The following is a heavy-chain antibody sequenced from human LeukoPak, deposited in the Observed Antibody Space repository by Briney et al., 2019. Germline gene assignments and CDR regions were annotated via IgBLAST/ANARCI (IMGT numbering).Heavy chain of an antibody. D-gene: IGHD6-13*01. CDR2: ISSSSSYK. CDR1: GFTFSIYM. V-gene: IGHV3-21*01. Sequence: PGGSLRLSCAASGFTFSIYMMNWVRQAPGKGLEWVSSISSSSSYKQYAESVRGRFTISRDNAKNSLYLQMNSLRAEDTAVYYCARGSSSWPGQLDYWGQGTLVTVSS. J-gene: IGHJ4*02. CDR3: ARGSSSWPGQLDY.